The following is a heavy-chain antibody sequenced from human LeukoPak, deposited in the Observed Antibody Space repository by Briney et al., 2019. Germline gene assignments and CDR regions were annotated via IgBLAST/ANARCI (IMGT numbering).Heavy chain of an antibody. J-gene: IGHJ4*02. CDR2: IYHSGST. CDR3: ARANYYGSGSSHWDY. Sequence: SETLSLTCAVSGGSLNTGNWWSWVRQTPGKGLEWIGEIYHSGSTDYNPSLKSRVTISLDKSKNQFSLKLTSVTAADTAVYYCARANYYGSGSSHWDYWGQGTLVTVSS. CDR1: GGSLNTGNW. D-gene: IGHD3-10*01. V-gene: IGHV4-4*02.